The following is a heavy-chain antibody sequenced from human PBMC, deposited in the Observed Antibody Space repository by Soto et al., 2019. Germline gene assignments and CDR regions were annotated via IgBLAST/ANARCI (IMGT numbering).Heavy chain of an antibody. D-gene: IGHD5-12*01. V-gene: IGHV1-69*13. CDR3: ARDGYSGYDWTFDY. CDR1: GGTFSSYA. J-gene: IGHJ4*02. CDR2: IIPIFGTA. Sequence: ASVKVSCKASGGTFSSYAISWVRQAPGQGLEWMGGIIPIFGTANYAQKFQGRVTITADESTSTAYMELSSLRSEDTAVYYCARDGYSGYDWTFDYWGQGTLVTVSS.